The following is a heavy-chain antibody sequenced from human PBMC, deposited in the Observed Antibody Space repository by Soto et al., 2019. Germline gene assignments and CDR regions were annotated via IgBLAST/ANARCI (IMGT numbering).Heavy chain of an antibody. V-gene: IGHV3-30*18. CDR2: ISYDGSNK. CDR1: GFTFSSYG. CDR3: AKGSLPPGGDYRQELDY. J-gene: IGHJ4*02. Sequence: QVQLVESGGGVVQPGRSLRLSCAASGFTFSSYGMHWVRQAPGKGLERVAVISYDGSNKYYADSVKGRFTISRDNSKNTLYLQMNSLRAEDTAVYYCAKGSLPPGGDYRQELDYWGQGTLVTVSS. D-gene: IGHD4-17*01.